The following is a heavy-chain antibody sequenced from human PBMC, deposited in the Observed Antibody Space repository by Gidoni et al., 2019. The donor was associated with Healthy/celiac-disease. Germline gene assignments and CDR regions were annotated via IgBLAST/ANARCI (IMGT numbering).Heavy chain of an antibody. Sequence: QVQLVESGRGVVQPGRSLRLSCAASGFTFRSYGMHWVRQAPGKGVEWVAVISYDGSNKYYADSVKGRFTISRDNSKNTLYLQMNSLRAEDTAVYYCARIVPPKDVWGKGTTVTVSS. V-gene: IGHV3-30*03. CDR3: ARIVPPKDV. CDR1: GFTFRSYG. CDR2: ISYDGSNK. D-gene: IGHD3-16*02. J-gene: IGHJ6*04.